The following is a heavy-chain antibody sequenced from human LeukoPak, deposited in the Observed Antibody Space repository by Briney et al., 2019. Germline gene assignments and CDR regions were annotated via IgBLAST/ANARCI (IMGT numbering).Heavy chain of an antibody. Sequence: PGGSLRLSCAASGFTFSSFEMTWVRQAPGKGLEWLSYISTSGTTIYYADSVKGRFTISRDNAKNSPYLQMNSLRAEDTAVYYCARLDYSNYGAYYYYMDVWGKGTTVTVSS. D-gene: IGHD4-11*01. V-gene: IGHV3-48*03. J-gene: IGHJ6*03. CDR3: ARLDYSNYGAYYYYMDV. CDR2: ISTSGTTI. CDR1: GFTFSSFE.